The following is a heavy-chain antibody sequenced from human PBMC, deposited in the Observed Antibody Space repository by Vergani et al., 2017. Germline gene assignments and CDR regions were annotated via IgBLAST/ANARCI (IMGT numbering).Heavy chain of an antibody. CDR1: GSTFTSYA. CDR3: ARGLTYYYYHSDY. V-gene: IGHV1-3*01. D-gene: IGHD3-10*01. Sequence: QVQLVQSGAEVKKPGASVKVSCQASGSTFTSYAMHWVRQAPGQSLEWMGWINAGNGNTKYSQKFQGRVTITRDTSASTAYMELSSLRSEDTAVYYCARGLTYYYYHSDYWGQGTLVTVSS. J-gene: IGHJ4*02. CDR2: INAGNGNT.